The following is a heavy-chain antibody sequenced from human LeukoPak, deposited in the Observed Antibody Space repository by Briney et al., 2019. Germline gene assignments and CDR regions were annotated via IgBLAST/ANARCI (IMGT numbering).Heavy chain of an antibody. Sequence: SETLSLTCAVYGGSFSGYYWSWIRQPPGKGLEWIGEINHSGSTNYNPSLKSRVTISVDTSKNQFSLKLNSVTAADTAVYYCAIRSQVVAASWFDPWGQGTLVTVSS. D-gene: IGHD2-15*01. CDR3: AIRSQVVAASWFDP. CDR2: INHSGST. J-gene: IGHJ5*02. CDR1: GGSFSGYY. V-gene: IGHV4-34*01.